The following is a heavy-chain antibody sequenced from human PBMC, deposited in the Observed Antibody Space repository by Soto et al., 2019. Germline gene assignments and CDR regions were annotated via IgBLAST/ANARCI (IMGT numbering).Heavy chain of an antibody. J-gene: IGHJ4*02. CDR1: GFTFSSYG. V-gene: IGHV3-30*18. CDR2: ISSDGSNK. CDR3: AKDGGPNGVADY. D-gene: IGHD2-8*01. Sequence: QVQLVESGGGVVQPGRSLRLSCAVSGFTFSSYGMHWVRQAPGKGLEWVAVISSDGSNKYYADSVKGRFTISRDNSKSTLYLHMNSLRSEDTAVYYCAKDGGPNGVADYWGQGTLVTVSS.